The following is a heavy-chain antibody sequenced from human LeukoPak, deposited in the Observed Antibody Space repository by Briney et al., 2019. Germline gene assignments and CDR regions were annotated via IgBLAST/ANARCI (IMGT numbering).Heavy chain of an antibody. CDR2: INHSGST. CDR3: ATPGDCSGGSCYSFDY. J-gene: IGHJ4*02. V-gene: IGHV4-34*01. CDR1: GGSFSGYY. D-gene: IGHD2-15*01. Sequence: SETLSLTCAVYGGSFSGYYWSWIRQPPGKGLEWIGEINHSGSTNYNPSLKSRVTISVDTSKNQFSLKLTSVTAADTAVYYCATPGDCSGGSCYSFDYWGQGTLVTVSS.